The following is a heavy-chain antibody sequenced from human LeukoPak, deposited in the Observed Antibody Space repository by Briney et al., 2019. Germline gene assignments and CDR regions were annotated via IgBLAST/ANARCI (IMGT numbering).Heavy chain of an antibody. CDR1: GFTFSNYG. CDR3: AKDRTAGYDGLVDY. J-gene: IGHJ4*02. Sequence: GGSLRLSCAASGFTFSNYGMHWVRQAPGKGLEWVAVISYDGSNKYYTDSVKGRFTISRDNSKNTLYLQMNSLRAEDTTVYYCAKDRTAGYDGLVDYWGQGTLVTVSS. D-gene: IGHD5-12*01. CDR2: ISYDGSNK. V-gene: IGHV3-30*18.